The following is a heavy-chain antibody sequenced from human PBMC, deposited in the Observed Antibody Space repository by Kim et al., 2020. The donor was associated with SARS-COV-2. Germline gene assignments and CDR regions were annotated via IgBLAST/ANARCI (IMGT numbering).Heavy chain of an antibody. CDR2: INPSGGST. V-gene: IGHV1-46*01. Sequence: ASVKVSCKASGYTFTSYYMHWVRQAPGQGLEWMGIINPSGGSTSYAQKFQGRVTMTRDTSTSTVYMELSSLRSEDTAVYYCARDMCRSLYSSSAPCYYYGMDVWGQGTTVTVSS. D-gene: IGHD6-13*01. CDR3: ARDMCRSLYSSSAPCYYYGMDV. CDR1: GYTFTSYY. J-gene: IGHJ6*02.